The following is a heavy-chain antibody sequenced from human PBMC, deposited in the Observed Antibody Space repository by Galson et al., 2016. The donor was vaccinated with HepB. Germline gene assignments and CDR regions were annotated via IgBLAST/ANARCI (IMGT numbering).Heavy chain of an antibody. CDR3: ARVPGYS. V-gene: IGHV3-30*12. J-gene: IGHJ4*02. CDR1: GFTFSSYW. CDR2: ISYDGSTK. Sequence: SLRLSCAASGFTFSSYWMAWVRQAPGKGLEWVAVISYDGSTKHYADSVKGRFTISRDKSKNTLYLQMNSLRADDTAVYYCARVPGYSWSQGTLVTVSS. D-gene: IGHD6-13*01.